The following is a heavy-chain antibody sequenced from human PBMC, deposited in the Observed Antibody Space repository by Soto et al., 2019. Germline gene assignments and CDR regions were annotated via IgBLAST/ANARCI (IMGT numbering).Heavy chain of an antibody. Sequence: QITLKESGPTLVKPTQTLTLTCTFSGFSLSTSGVGVGWIRQPPGKALEWLALIYWDDDKRYSPSLKSRLTTTQDTSKTQVVLTMTNMDPVDTATYYCALLTYYYDSSGYYSSAEYFQHWGQGTLVTVSS. V-gene: IGHV2-5*02. J-gene: IGHJ1*01. CDR1: GFSLSTSGVG. CDR3: ALLTYYYDSSGYYSSAEYFQH. D-gene: IGHD3-22*01. CDR2: IYWDDDK.